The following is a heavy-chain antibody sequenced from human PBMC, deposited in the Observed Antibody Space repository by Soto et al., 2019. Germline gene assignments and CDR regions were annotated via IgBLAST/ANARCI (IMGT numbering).Heavy chain of an antibody. CDR1: GRSFSGYY. Sequence: PSETLSLTCAVYGRSFSGYYWSWIRQPPGKGLEWIGEINHSGSTNYNPSLKSRVTISVDTSKNQFSLKLSSVTAADTAVYYCAREYKYYYYYMDGWGKGTTVTVSS. CDR3: AREYKYYYYYMDG. D-gene: IGHD1-1*01. CDR2: INHSGST. V-gene: IGHV4-34*01. J-gene: IGHJ6*03.